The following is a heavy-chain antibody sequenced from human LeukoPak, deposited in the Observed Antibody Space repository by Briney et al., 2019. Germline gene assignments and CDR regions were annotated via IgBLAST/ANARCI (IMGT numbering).Heavy chain of an antibody. CDR1: GFTFSSYA. Sequence: PGGSLRLSCAASGFTFSSYAVSWVRQAPGKGLEWVSAISGSGGSTYYADSVKGRFTISRDNSKNTLYLQMNSLRAEDTAVYYCAKRGFLEFSDDYFDYWDQGTLVTVSS. D-gene: IGHD3-3*01. CDR2: ISGSGGST. V-gene: IGHV3-23*01. CDR3: AKRGFLEFSDDYFDY. J-gene: IGHJ4*02.